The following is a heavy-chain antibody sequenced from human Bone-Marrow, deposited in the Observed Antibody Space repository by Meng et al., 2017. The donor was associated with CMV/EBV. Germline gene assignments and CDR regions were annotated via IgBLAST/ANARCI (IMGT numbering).Heavy chain of an antibody. V-gene: IGHV3-15*01. CDR2: IKSKTDGGTT. CDR3: TISDTAMVRGNYYYYYGMDV. CDR1: GFTFSNAW. D-gene: IGHD5-18*01. J-gene: IGHJ6*02. Sequence: GGSRRLSCAASGFTFSNAWMSWVRQAPGKGLEWVGRIKSKTDGGTTDYAAPVKGRFTISRDDSKNTLYLQMNSLKTEDTAVYYCTISDTAMVRGNYYYYYGMDVWGQGTTVTVSS.